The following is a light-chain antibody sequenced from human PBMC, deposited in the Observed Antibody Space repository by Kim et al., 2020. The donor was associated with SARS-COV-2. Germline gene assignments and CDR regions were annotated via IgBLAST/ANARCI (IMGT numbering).Light chain of an antibody. CDR3: QQYGSPRLT. Sequence: EIVLTQSPGTLSLSPGERATLSCRASQSVSNNYLAWYQQKPGQAPRLLIYGASSGATGVPDRFSGSGSGTDFTLTSSRLEPEDFAVYYCQQYGSPRLTFGQGTKVDIK. CDR1: QSVSNNY. J-gene: IGKJ1*01. V-gene: IGKV3-20*01. CDR2: GAS.